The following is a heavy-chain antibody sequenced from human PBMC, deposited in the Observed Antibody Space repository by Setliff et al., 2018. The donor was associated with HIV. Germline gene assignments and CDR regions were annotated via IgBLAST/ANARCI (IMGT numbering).Heavy chain of an antibody. V-gene: IGHV4-34*01. CDR1: GGSFSGYY. D-gene: IGHD6-6*01. CDR2: IIHTGSS. J-gene: IGHJ4*02. CDR3: ARGLEYSSASSFYFDY. Sequence: SETLSLTCAVYGGSFSGYYWSWIRQPPGKGLEWIGEIIHTGSSYYNPSLKSRVTMSVDTSKNQFSLKLSSVTAADTAVYYCARGLEYSSASSFYFDYWGQGTLVTVSS.